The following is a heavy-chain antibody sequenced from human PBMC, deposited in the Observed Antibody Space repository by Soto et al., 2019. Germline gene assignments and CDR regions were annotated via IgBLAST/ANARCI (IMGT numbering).Heavy chain of an antibody. J-gene: IGHJ4*02. CDR1: GYIIAGAW. CDR2: IDPSDSQT. V-gene: IGHV5-10-1*01. Sequence: DSLTISRKCAGYIIAGAWHTLVRQKPGKVVGWMGRIDPSDSQTYYSPSFRGHVTISATKSITTVFLQWSSLRASDTAMYYCARQIYDSDTGPNFQYYFDSWGQGTPVTVSS. CDR3: ARQIYDSDTGPNFQYYFDS. D-gene: IGHD3-22*01.